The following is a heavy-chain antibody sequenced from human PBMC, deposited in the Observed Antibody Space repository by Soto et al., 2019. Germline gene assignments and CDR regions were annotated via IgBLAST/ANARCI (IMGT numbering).Heavy chain of an antibody. CDR3: ARWWSGSRQGFDP. Sequence: QVQLQESGPGLVKPSQTLSLTCTVSGGSMSSGDYYWSWIRQHPGKGLEWIGYIYYSGSTYYNPSLKSRVTISVDTSKNQFSLKLSSVTAADTAVYYCARWWSGSRQGFDPWGQGTLVTVSS. D-gene: IGHD3-3*01. CDR1: GGSMSSGDYY. J-gene: IGHJ5*02. V-gene: IGHV4-31*03. CDR2: IYYSGST.